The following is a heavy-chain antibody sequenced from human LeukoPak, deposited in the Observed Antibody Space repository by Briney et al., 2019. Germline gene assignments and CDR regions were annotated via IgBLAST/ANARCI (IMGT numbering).Heavy chain of an antibody. CDR3: AKDEYSSGWGDYYYYMDV. V-gene: IGHV3-66*01. J-gene: IGHJ6*03. D-gene: IGHD6-19*01. CDR1: GFTVSSNY. Sequence: GGSLRLSCAASGFTVSSNYMSWVRQAPGKGLEWVSVIYSGGSTYYADSVKGRFTISRDNSKNTLYLQMNSLRAEDTAVYYCAKDEYSSGWGDYYYYMDVWGKGTTVTVSS. CDR2: IYSGGST.